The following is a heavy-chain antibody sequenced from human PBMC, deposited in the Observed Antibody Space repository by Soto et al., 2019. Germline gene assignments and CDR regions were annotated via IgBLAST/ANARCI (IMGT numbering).Heavy chain of an antibody. V-gene: IGHV1-69*04. Sequence: SVEVCCKASGVTNGCYTICWVRQATGKGLEWMGRITPILAIANYAQKFQGRVTITADKSTSTAYMELSSLRSEDTAVYYCARETYGDYSPSALDYWGQGTLVTVSS. J-gene: IGHJ4*02. CDR2: ITPILAIA. CDR1: GVTNGCYT. D-gene: IGHD4-17*01. CDR3: ARETYGDYSPSALDY.